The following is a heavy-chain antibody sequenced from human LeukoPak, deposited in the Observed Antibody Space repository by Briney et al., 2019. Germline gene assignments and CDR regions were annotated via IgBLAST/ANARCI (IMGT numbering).Heavy chain of an antibody. CDR2: IYSGDST. CDR3: ARARGYSSPLSY. D-gene: IGHD6-19*01. V-gene: IGHV3-53*01. Sequence: GGSLRLSCAASGFTVSSNYMSWVRQAPGKGLEWVSVIYSGDSTHYAESVKGRFTISRDNSKNTLYLQMNSLRAEDTAVYYCARARGYSSPLSYWGQGTLVTVSS. CDR1: GFTVSSNY. J-gene: IGHJ4*02.